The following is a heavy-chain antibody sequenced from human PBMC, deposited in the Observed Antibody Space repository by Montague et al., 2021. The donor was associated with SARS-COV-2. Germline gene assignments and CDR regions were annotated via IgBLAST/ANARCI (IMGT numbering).Heavy chain of an antibody. CDR3: ARGRYSSSWYGTKYYFDY. J-gene: IGHJ4*02. D-gene: IGHD6-13*01. CDR1: GGSFSGYY. Sequence: SETLSLTCAVYGGSFSGYYWGWIRQPPGKGLEWIGEITHSGSTNYNPSLKSRLTISLDTSTNQFSLKLSSVTAADTAVYYCARGRYSSSWYGTKYYFDYWGQGTLVTVSS. CDR2: ITHSGST. V-gene: IGHV4-34*01.